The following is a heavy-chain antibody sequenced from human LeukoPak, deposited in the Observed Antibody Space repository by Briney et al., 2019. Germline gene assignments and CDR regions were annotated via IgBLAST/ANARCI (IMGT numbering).Heavy chain of an antibody. CDR2: INSDGSST. CDR3: ASFSAAPPYCSGTSCYAIDY. D-gene: IGHD2-2*01. J-gene: IGHJ4*02. Sequence: GGSLRLSCAASGFTFSSYWMHWVRQAPGKGLVWVSRINSDGSSTSYADSVKGRFTISRDNAKNTLYLQMNSLRAEDTAVYYCASFSAAPPYCSGTSCYAIDYWGQGTLVTVSS. CDR1: GFTFSSYW. V-gene: IGHV3-74*01.